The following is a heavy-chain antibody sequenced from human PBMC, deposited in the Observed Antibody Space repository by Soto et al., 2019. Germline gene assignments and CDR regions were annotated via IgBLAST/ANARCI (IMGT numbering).Heavy chain of an antibody. CDR2: IYYSGST. V-gene: IGHV4-61*01. D-gene: IGHD6-6*01. Sequence: QVQLQESGPGLVKPSETLSLTCTVSGGSVSSGSYYWSWIRQPPGKGLEWIGYIYYSGSTNYNPSLKSRVTISVDTSKNPFSLKLSSVTAADTAVYYWARDEVVAARRTDGMDVWGQGTTVTVSS. CDR1: GGSVSSGSYY. J-gene: IGHJ6*02. CDR3: ARDEVVAARRTDGMDV.